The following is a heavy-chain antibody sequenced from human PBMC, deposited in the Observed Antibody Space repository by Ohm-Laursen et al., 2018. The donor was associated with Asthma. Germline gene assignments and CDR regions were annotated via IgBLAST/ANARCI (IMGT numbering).Heavy chain of an antibody. J-gene: IGHJ4*02. CDR2: TRNKANSYTT. CDR1: GFTFSDHY. V-gene: IGHV3-72*01. CDR3: ARDDGGVNDY. Sequence: SLRLSCAASGFTFSDHYMDWVRQAPGKGLEWVGRTRNKANSYTTECAASVKGRFTISRDDSKNSLYLQMNSLKTEDTAVYYCARDDGGVNDYWGQGTLVTVSS. D-gene: IGHD3-16*01.